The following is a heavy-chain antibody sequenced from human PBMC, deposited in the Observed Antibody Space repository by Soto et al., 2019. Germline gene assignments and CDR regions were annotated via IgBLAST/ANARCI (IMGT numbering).Heavy chain of an antibody. Sequence: GGSLRLSCAASGFSFSDYVMHWVRQAPGKGLEWVSAISGSGGSTYYADSVKGRFTISRDNSKNTLYLQMNSLRAEDTAVYYCAKDTYYYDSSGYYSGFYYYGMDVWGQGTTVTVSS. J-gene: IGHJ6*02. CDR3: AKDTYYYDSSGYYSGFYYYGMDV. D-gene: IGHD3-22*01. V-gene: IGHV3-23*01. CDR2: ISGSGGST. CDR1: GFSFSDYV.